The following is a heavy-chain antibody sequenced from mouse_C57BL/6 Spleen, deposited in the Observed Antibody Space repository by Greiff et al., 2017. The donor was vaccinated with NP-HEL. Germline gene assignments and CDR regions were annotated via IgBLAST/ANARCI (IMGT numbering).Heavy chain of an antibody. CDR1: GYTFTSYG. Sequence: QVQLQQSGAELARPGASVKLSCKASGYTFTSYGISWVKQRTGQGLEWIGEIYPRSGNTYYNEKFKGKATLTADKSSSTAYMELRSLTSEDSAVYFCARSGGSSGHLYYYAMDYWGQGTLVTVSS. CDR3: ARSGGSSGHLYYYAMDY. D-gene: IGHD3-2*02. V-gene: IGHV1-81*01. J-gene: IGHJ4*01. CDR2: IYPRSGNT.